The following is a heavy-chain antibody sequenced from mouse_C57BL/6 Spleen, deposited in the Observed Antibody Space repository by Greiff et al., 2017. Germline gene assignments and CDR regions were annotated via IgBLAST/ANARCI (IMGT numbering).Heavy chain of an antibody. J-gene: IGHJ2*01. Sequence: VQLQQPGAELVMPGASVKLSCTASGYTFTSYWMHWVQQRPGQGLEWIGEIDPSASYTNYNQKFKGKSTLTVDKSSSTDYMQLRRLTSEDSAVYYCATNWDLDYGGQGTTLTVSS. CDR2: IDPSASYT. V-gene: IGHV1-69*01. CDR1: GYTFTSYW. CDR3: ATNWDLDY. D-gene: IGHD4-1*02.